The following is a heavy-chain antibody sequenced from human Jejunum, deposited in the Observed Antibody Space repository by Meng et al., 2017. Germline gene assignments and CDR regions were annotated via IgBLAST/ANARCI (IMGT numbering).Heavy chain of an antibody. Sequence: GGSLRLSCAASGFIFSSYGMRWVRQAPGKGLEWVANIKQDGREKNYVDSVKGRFTISRDNAKNSLYLQMNSLRAEDTAVYYFARDRSLASWGQGTLVTVSS. CDR2: IKQDGREK. CDR1: GFIFSSYG. J-gene: IGHJ4*02. CDR3: ARDRSLAS. V-gene: IGHV3-7*01. D-gene: IGHD1-14*01.